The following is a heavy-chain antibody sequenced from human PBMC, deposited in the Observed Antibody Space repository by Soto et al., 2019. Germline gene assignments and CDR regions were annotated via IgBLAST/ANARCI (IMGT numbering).Heavy chain of an antibody. D-gene: IGHD2-15*01. CDR3: AKDLIIGSGDSCYSFSFDY. J-gene: IGHJ4*02. CDR2: ISWNSGSI. V-gene: IGHV3-9*01. CDR1: GFTFDDYA. Sequence: EVQLVESGGALVQPGRSLRLSCAASGFTFDDYAMHWVRQAPGKGLEWVSGISWNSGSIAYADSVKGRFTISRDNAKNSLYLQMNSLRAEDTALYYCAKDLIIGSGDSCYSFSFDYWGQGTLVTVSS.